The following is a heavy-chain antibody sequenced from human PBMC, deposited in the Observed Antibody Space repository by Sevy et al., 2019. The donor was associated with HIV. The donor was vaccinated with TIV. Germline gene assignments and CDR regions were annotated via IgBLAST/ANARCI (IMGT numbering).Heavy chain of an antibody. CDR2: ISHDGRNNK. D-gene: IGHD3-10*01. V-gene: IGHV3-30*04. CDR3: ARDRGEILRSAFKS. CDR1: GFTFSEFG. Sequence: GGSLRLSCAASGFTFSEFGMHWVRQAPGKGLEGVAVISHDGRNNKYNADSVKGRFTISRDNSTNTLYLQMNSLRADDTAIYYCARDRGEILRSAFKSWGQGTLVTVSS. J-gene: IGHJ5*02.